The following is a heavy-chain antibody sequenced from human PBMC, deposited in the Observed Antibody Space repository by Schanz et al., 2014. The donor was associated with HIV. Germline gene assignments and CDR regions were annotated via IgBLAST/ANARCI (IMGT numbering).Heavy chain of an antibody. D-gene: IGHD2-8*01. CDR3: ANSGYCTSGICYTRGNGMDV. J-gene: IGHJ6*02. CDR2: IWFDGSNK. Sequence: VQLVESGGDLVQPGGSLRLSCAASGFTFSSYGMHWVRQAPGKGLEWVAVIWFDGSNKYYADSVKGRFTISRDNPKNRLYLQMNSLRAEDTAVYYCANSGYCTSGICYTRGNGMDVWGQGTTVTVSS. CDR1: GFTFSSYG. V-gene: IGHV3-33*08.